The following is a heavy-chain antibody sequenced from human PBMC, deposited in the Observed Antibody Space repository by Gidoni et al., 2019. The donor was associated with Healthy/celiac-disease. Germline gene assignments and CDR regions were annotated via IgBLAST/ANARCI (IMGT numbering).Heavy chain of an antibody. J-gene: IGHJ4*02. CDR1: GGTFSSYA. V-gene: IGHV1-69*01. CDR3: ARVATIGSAAVTY. D-gene: IGHD6-13*01. Sequence: QVKLVQSGAEVKKPGASVKVSCKASGGTFSSYAISWVRQAPGQGLEWMGGIFPIFGTAHYAQQFQGRVTITADESTSTAYMELSSLRSEDTAVYYCARVATIGSAAVTYWGQGTLVTVSS. CDR2: IFPIFGTA.